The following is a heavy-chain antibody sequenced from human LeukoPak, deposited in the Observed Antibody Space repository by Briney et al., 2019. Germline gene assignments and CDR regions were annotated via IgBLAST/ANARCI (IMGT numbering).Heavy chain of an antibody. J-gene: IGHJ4*02. CDR2: INPSGGST. V-gene: IGHV1-46*01. CDR3: ARDGYRAYYFDY. Sequence: ASVTVSCKASGYTFTSYYMHWVRQAPGQGLEWMGIINPSGGSTSYAQKFQGRVTMTRDMSTSTVYMELSSLRSEDTAVYYCARDGYRAYYFDYWGQGTLVTVSS. D-gene: IGHD1-1*01. CDR1: GYTFTSYY.